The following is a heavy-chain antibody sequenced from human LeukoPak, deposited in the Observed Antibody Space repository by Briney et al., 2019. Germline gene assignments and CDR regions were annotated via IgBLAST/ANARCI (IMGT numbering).Heavy chain of an antibody. CDR1: GGSFSGYY. D-gene: IGHD5-24*01. CDR2: INHSGST. V-gene: IGHV4-34*01. J-gene: IGHJ4*02. Sequence: SETLSLTCAVYGGSFSGYYWSWIRQPPGKGLEWIGEINHSGSTNYNPSLKSRVTISVDTSKNQFSLKLSSVTAADTAVYYCARLRRDGYELDYWGQGTLVTVSS. CDR3: ARLRRDGYELDY.